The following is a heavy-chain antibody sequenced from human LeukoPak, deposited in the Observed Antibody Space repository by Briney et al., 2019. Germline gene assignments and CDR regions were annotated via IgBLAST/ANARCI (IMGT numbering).Heavy chain of an antibody. CDR3: ARRFCSSVSCYDDDAFDV. CDR2: ISGYNGKI. V-gene: IGHV1-18*01. J-gene: IGHJ3*01. CDR1: GHTFVSYG. D-gene: IGHD2-2*01. Sequence: ASVKVSCKASGHTFVSYGIIWVRQAPGQGLEWMGWISGYNGKINYAQKFQGRVTMTTDTSTSTAYLELRSLTSEDTAVYYCARRFCSSVSCYDDDAFDVWGQGTLVTVSS.